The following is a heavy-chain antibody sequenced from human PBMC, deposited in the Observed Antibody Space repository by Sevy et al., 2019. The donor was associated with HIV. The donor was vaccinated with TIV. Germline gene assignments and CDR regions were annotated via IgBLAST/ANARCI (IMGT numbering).Heavy chain of an antibody. CDR1: GYTFTGYY. J-gene: IGHJ6*02. Sequence: ASVKVSCKASGYTFTGYYMHWVLQAPGQGLEWMGWINPNSGGTNYAQKFQGRVTMTRETSISTAYMELSRLRSDDTAVYYCARDGGGSGSYYRGNYYYYGMDVWGQGTTVTVSS. D-gene: IGHD3-10*01. V-gene: IGHV1-2*02. CDR3: ARDGGGSGSYYRGNYYYYGMDV. CDR2: INPNSGGT.